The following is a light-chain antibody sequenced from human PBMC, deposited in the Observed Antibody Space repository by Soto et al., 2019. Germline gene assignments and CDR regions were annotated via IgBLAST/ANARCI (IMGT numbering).Light chain of an antibody. CDR2: KAS. CDR3: QQYNSYLT. J-gene: IGKJ5*01. V-gene: IGKV1-5*03. CDR1: QSISSW. Sequence: DIQMTQYPSTLSASVGDRVTITCRASQSISSWLAWYKQKPGKAPKLLIYKASSLESGVPSRLSGSGSGTEFTLTISSMKPDDFATYYCQQYNSYLTFGGGTRLEIK.